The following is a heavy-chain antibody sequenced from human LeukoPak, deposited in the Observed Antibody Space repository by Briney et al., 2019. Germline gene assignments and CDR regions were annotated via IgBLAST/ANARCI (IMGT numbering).Heavy chain of an antibody. Sequence: GGSLRLSCAASGFTFSSYAMHWVRQAPGKGLEWVAVISYDGSNKYYADSVKGRFTISSDNSKNTLYLQMNSLRAEDTAVYYCARERLALYYYYGMDVWGKGTTVTVSS. J-gene: IGHJ6*04. D-gene: IGHD6-19*01. CDR2: ISYDGSNK. V-gene: IGHV3-30*04. CDR1: GFTFSSYA. CDR3: ARERLALYYYYGMDV.